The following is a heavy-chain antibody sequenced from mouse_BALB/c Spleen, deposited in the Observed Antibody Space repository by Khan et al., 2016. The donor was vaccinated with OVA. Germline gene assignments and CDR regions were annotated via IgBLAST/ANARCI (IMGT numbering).Heavy chain of an antibody. V-gene: IGHV3-2*02. D-gene: IGHD2-3*01. Sequence: EVQLQESGPGLVKPSQSLSLTCIVTGYSITSDYAWNWIRQFPGNKLEWMGYISYSGSTNYNPSLKSRISITRDTSKNQFFMQLNSETTEDTATYYCARDGSRYYYAMDYWGQGTSVTVSS. CDR3: ARDGSRYYYAMDY. CDR1: GYSITSDYA. J-gene: IGHJ4*01. CDR2: ISYSGST.